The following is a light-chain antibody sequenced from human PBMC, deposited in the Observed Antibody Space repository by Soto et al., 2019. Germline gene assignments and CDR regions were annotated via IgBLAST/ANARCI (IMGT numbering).Light chain of an antibody. CDR3: CSYAGSSTSVV. J-gene: IGLJ2*01. Sequence: QSALTQPASVSGSPGQSITISCTGTSSDVGSYNLVSWYQQHPGKAPKLMIYEGSKRPSGVSNRFSGSKSGNTASLTISGLTAEDEADYYCCSYAGSSTSVVFGGGTKLTV. V-gene: IGLV2-23*01. CDR2: EGS. CDR1: SSDVGSYNL.